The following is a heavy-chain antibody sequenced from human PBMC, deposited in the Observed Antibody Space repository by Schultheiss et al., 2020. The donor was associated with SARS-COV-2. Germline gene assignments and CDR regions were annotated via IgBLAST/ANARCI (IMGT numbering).Heavy chain of an antibody. D-gene: IGHD4-17*01. CDR2: INSDGSST. CDR3: AKDQMTTVTTLLKFYYYYYYGMDV. Sequence: GGSLRLSCAASGFTFSNAWMHWVRQAPGKGLVWVSRINSDGSSTSYADSVKGRFTISRDNSKNTLYLQMNSLRAEDTAVYYCAKDQMTTVTTLLKFYYYYYYGMDVWGQGTTVTVSS. CDR1: GFTFSNAW. J-gene: IGHJ6*02. V-gene: IGHV3-74*01.